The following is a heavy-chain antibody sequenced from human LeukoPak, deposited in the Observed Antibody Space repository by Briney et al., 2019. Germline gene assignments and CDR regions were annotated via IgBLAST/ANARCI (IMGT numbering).Heavy chain of an antibody. Sequence: GESLQISCKGSGYSFTSYWIGWVRQLPGKGLEWMGIIYPGDSDTRYSPSFQGQVTISADKSISTAYLQWSSLKASDTAMYYCARQYCSSTSCYPYGMDVWGQGTTVTVSS. CDR1: GYSFTSYW. CDR3: ARQYCSSTSCYPYGMDV. V-gene: IGHV5-51*01. CDR2: IYPGDSDT. J-gene: IGHJ6*02. D-gene: IGHD2-2*01.